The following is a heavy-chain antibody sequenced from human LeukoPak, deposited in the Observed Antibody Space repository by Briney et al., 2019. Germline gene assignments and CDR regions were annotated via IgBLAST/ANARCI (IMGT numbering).Heavy chain of an antibody. D-gene: IGHD3-3*01. V-gene: IGHV1-24*01. CDR1: GYNLIELS. J-gene: IGHJ4*02. CDR3: ATSVDGLVTIRTYFEL. Sequence: GASVKVSCKVSGYNLIELSMHWVRLAPGKGLEWMGGFDPEDSETVNAQKFQGRVTMTEDTSTDTAYMELSSLRSEDTAINYCATSVDGLVTIRTYFELWGQGTPVTVSS. CDR2: FDPEDSET.